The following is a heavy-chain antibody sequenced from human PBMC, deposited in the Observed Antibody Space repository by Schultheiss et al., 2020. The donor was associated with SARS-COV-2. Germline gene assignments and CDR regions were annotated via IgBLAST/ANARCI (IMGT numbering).Heavy chain of an antibody. Sequence: SQTLSLTCTVSGGSISSYYWSWIRQPAGKGLEWIGYIYYSGSTNYNPSLKSRVTISVDTSKNQFSLKLSSVTAADTAVYYCARARSSSSPLYHYYYMDVWGKGTTVTVSS. V-gene: IGHV4-59*12. CDR2: IYYSGST. D-gene: IGHD6-6*01. CDR3: ARARSSSSPLYHYYYMDV. CDR1: GGSISSYY. J-gene: IGHJ6*03.